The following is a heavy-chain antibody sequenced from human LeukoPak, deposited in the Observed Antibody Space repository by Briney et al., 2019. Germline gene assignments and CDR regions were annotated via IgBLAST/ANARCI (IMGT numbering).Heavy chain of an antibody. V-gene: IGHV3-30-3*01. CDR3: ARDHYFQWLVYLWDY. Sequence: PGRSLRLSCAASGFTFSSYAMHWVRQAPGKGLEWVAVISYDGSNKYYTDSVKGRFTISRDNSKNTLYLQMNSLRAEDTAVYYCARDHYFQWLVYLWDYWGQGTLVTVSS. D-gene: IGHD6-19*01. CDR1: GFTFSSYA. CDR2: ISYDGSNK. J-gene: IGHJ4*02.